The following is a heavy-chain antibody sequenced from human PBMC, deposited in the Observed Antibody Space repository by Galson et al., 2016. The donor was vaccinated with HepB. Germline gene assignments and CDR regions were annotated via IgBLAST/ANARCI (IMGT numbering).Heavy chain of an antibody. CDR2: ITTSSSTI. Sequence: SLRLSCAVSGLTLSNYNMNWVRQAPGKGLVWISYITTSSSTIYYAASVKGPFTISRDNAKNSLYLQMNSLRAEDTAFYYCATDYSPYVPRQGFHYWGQGTLVTVSS. D-gene: IGHD5-12*01. V-gene: IGHV3-48*01. CDR3: ATDYSPYVPRQGFHY. CDR1: GLTLSNYN. J-gene: IGHJ4*02.